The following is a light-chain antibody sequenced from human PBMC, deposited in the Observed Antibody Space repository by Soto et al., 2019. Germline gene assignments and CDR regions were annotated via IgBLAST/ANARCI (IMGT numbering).Light chain of an antibody. CDR3: SSYTSSSTLEV. CDR1: SRDIGGYNY. V-gene: IGLV2-14*03. J-gene: IGLJ1*01. CDR2: DVS. Sequence: QSVLTQPASVSGSPGQSITISCTGNSRDIGGYNYVSWYQQHPGKAPKLIICDVSNWPSGVSNRFSGSKSGNTASLTISGFQAEDEADYYCSSYTSSSTLEVFGTGTKVTVL.